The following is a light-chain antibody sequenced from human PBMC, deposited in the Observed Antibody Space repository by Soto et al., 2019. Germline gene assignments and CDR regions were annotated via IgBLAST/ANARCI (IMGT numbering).Light chain of an antibody. CDR3: QQYTNWPLT. CDR1: QGVSSN. CDR2: VAS. Sequence: EVVMTQSPVTLSLSPGERATLSCRASQGVSSNLAWYQQKPGQAPRLLIYVASTRATGIPARFSGSGSGTEFTLTISSLQSEDSAVYYCQQYTNWPLTFGGGTKVDIK. V-gene: IGKV3-15*01. J-gene: IGKJ4*01.